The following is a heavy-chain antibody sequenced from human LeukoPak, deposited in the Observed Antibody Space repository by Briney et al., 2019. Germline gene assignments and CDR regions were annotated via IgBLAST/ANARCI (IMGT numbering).Heavy chain of an antibody. CDR1: GSTFSDYI. J-gene: IGHJ4*02. CDR2: ISRNSTYI. Sequence: GGSLRLSCAASGSTFSDYIMNWVRQAPGKGLEWVASISRNSTYIHYADSVKGRFTISRDNARNSLFLQMNSLRAEDTAIYYCARDEGYYFDSWGQGTQVTVSS. V-gene: IGHV3-21*01. CDR3: ARDEGYYFDS.